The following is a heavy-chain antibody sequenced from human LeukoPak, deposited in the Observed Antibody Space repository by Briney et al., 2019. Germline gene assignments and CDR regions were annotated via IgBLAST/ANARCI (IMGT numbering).Heavy chain of an antibody. CDR2: INHSGST. CDR1: GGSFSGYH. J-gene: IGHJ4*02. V-gene: IGHV4-34*01. CDR3: ARGGGGSGYYYAD. D-gene: IGHD3-22*01. Sequence: PSETLSLTCAVYGGSFSGYHWSWIRQPPGKGLEWIGEINHSGSTNYNPSLKSRVTISVDTSKNQFSLKLSSVTAADTAVYYCARGGGGSGYYYADWGQGPLVTVSS.